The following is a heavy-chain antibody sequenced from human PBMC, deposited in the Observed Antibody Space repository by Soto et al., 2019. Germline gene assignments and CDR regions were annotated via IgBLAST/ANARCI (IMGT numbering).Heavy chain of an antibody. J-gene: IGHJ4*02. CDR1: GFTFSSYW. D-gene: IGHD2-15*01. CDR3: ARVDCSGGSCWSRYYFDY. Sequence: PGGSLRLSCAASGFTFSSYWMHWVRQAPGKGLVWVSRINSDGSSTSYADSVKGRFTISRDNAKNTLYLQMNSLRAEDTAVYYCARVDCSGGSCWSRYYFDYWGQGTLVTVSS. CDR2: INSDGSST. V-gene: IGHV3-74*01.